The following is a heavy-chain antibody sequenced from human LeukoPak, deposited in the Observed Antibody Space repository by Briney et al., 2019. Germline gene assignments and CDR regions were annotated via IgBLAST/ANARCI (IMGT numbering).Heavy chain of an antibody. CDR3: ARRRGSRSFDY. D-gene: IGHD3-16*01. V-gene: IGHV1-8*02. Sequence: ASVKVSCKASGGTFSSYAINWVRQATGQGLEWMGWMNPNSGNTGYAQKFQGRVTMTRNTSISTAYMELSSLRSEDTAVYYCARRRGSRSFDYWGQGTLVTVSS. J-gene: IGHJ4*02. CDR1: GGTFSSYA. CDR2: MNPNSGNT.